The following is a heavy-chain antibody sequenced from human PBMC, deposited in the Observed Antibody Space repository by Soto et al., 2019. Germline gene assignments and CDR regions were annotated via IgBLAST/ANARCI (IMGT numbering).Heavy chain of an antibody. CDR2: IYYSGST. CDR1: GGSISSYY. J-gene: IGHJ2*01. CDR3: ARDGIARQQGNWYFDL. Sequence: QVQLQESGPGLVKPSETLSLTCTVSGGSISSYYWSWIRQPPGKGLEWIGYIYYSGSTNYNPSLKSRVTISVDTSKNQFSLKLSSVTAADTAVYYCARDGIARQQGNWYFDLWGRGTLVTVSS. D-gene: IGHD6-6*01. V-gene: IGHV4-59*01.